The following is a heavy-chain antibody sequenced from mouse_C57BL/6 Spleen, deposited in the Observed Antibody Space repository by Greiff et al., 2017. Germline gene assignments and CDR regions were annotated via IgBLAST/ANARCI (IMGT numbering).Heavy chain of an antibody. D-gene: IGHD2-2*01. CDR1: GYTFTSYT. Sequence: QVQLQQSGAELARPGASVKMSCKASGYTFTSYTMHWVKQRPGQGLEWIGYINPSSGYTKYNQKFKDKATLTADKSSSTAYMQLSSLTSEDSAVYYFARGDGYDADGYYAMDYWGQGTSVTVSS. J-gene: IGHJ4*01. CDR3: ARGDGYDADGYYAMDY. CDR2: INPSSGYT. V-gene: IGHV1-4*01.